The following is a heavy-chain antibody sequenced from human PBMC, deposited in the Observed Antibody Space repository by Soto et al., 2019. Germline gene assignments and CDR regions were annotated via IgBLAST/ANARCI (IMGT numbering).Heavy chain of an antibody. CDR3: ARGSRVTGTTVAY. CDR2: IIPIFGTA. J-gene: IGHJ4*02. D-gene: IGHD1-7*01. Sequence: SVKVCWKAPGGSFSRYARSWLRQAPGQGLEWMGGIIPIFGTANYAQKFQGRVTITADKSTSTAYMELSSLRPEDTDVYYCARGSRVTGTTVAYWRQGTLVTSPQ. V-gene: IGHV1-69*06. CDR1: GGSFSRYA.